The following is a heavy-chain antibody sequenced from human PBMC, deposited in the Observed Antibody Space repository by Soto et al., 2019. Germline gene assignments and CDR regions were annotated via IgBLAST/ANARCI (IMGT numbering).Heavy chain of an antibody. CDR2: INAGNGNT. V-gene: IGHV1-3*01. CDR1: GYTFTSYA. CDR3: ARDSQVLKDIVAVPAALDP. D-gene: IGHD2-2*01. J-gene: IGHJ5*02. Sequence: GASVKVSCKASGYTFTSYAMHWVRQAPGQRLEWMGWINAGNGNTKYSQKFQGRVTITRDTSASTAYMELSSRRSEDTAVYYCARDSQVLKDIVAVPAALDPWGQGTLVTVSS.